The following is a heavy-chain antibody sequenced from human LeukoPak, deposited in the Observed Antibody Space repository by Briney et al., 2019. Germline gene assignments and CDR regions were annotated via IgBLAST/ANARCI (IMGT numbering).Heavy chain of an antibody. CDR2: ISGSGGST. J-gene: IGHJ3*02. CDR1: GFTFSSYA. V-gene: IGHV3-23*01. D-gene: IGHD1-14*01. CDR3: ANLRTWVVRDAFDI. Sequence: GGSLRLSCAASGFTFSSYAMSWVRQAPGKGLEWGSAISGSGGSTYYADSVKGRFTISRDNSKNTLYLQMNSLRAEHTAVYYCANLRTWVVRDAFDIWGQGTMVTVSS.